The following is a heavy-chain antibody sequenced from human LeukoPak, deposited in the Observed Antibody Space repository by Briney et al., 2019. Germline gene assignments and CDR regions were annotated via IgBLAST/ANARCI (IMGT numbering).Heavy chain of an antibody. D-gene: IGHD6-19*01. CDR2: INPYSGGT. CDR3: ARDYSSGWYVY. CDR1: GYTFTDYY. V-gene: IGHV1-2*06. Sequence: ASVKVSCKASGYTFTDYYMHWVRQAPGQGLEWMGRINPYSGGTNYAQKFQGRVTMTRDTSISIAYMELSRLKSDDTAVYYCARDYSSGWYVYWGQGTLVTVSS. J-gene: IGHJ4*02.